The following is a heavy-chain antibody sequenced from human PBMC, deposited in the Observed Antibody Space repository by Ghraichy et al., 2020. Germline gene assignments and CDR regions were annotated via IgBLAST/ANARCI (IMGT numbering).Heavy chain of an antibody. CDR3: ASTGYDDDIGWFDP. V-gene: IGHV4-39*01. Sequence: SETLSLTCTVSGGSISSSSYYWGWIRQPPGKGLEWIGSIYYSGSTYYNPSLKSRVTISVDTSKNQFSLKLSSVTAADTAVYYCASTGYDDDIGWFDPWGQGTLVTVSS. J-gene: IGHJ5*02. CDR2: IYYSGST. CDR1: GGSISSSSYY. D-gene: IGHD3-9*01.